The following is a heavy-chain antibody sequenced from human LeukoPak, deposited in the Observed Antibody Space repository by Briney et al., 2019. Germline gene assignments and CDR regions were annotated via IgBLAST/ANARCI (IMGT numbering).Heavy chain of an antibody. CDR1: GGSISSSNYY. D-gene: IGHD3-22*01. CDR2: IYYSGST. V-gene: IGHV4-39*07. Sequence: SETLSLTCTVSGGSISSSNYYWGWIRQPPGRGLEWIGSIYYSGSTYYNPSLKSRVTISVDTSKNQLSLRLSSLTAADTAVYFCARALIDSSGYGYFDYWGQGTLVTVSS. CDR3: ARALIDSSGYGYFDY. J-gene: IGHJ4*02.